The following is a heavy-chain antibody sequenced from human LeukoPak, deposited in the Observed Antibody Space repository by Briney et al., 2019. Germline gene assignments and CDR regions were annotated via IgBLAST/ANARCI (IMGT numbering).Heavy chain of an antibody. CDR2: ISAYNGNT. J-gene: IGHJ4*02. Sequence: ASVKVSCKASGYTFTSYGISWVRQAPGQGLEWMGWISAYNGNTNYAQKLQGRVTMTRDTSISTAYMELSRLRSDDTAVYYCARDSSGWYGDNWGQGTLVTVSS. CDR1: GYTFTSYG. CDR3: ARDSSGWYGDN. V-gene: IGHV1-18*01. D-gene: IGHD6-19*01.